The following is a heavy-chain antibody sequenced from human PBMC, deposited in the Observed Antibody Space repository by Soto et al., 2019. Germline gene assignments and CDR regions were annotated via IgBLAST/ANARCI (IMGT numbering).Heavy chain of an antibody. V-gene: IGHV3-74*01. CDR1: GFTFSSYW. Sequence: PGGSLRLSCAASGFTFSSYWMHWVRQAPGKGLVWVSRIDIDGSDTTYADSVKGRFTISRDNAKNTLYLQMNSLRAEDTAVYYCATDQSEAGPTTFFDPWGQGVLVTVSS. CDR2: IDIDGSDT. D-gene: IGHD6-19*01. CDR3: ATDQSEAGPTTFFDP. J-gene: IGHJ5*02.